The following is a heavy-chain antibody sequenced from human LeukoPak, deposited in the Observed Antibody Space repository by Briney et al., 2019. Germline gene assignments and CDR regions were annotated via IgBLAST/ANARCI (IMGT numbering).Heavy chain of an antibody. V-gene: IGHV4-59*08. D-gene: IGHD3-3*01. J-gene: IGHJ4*02. CDR1: GGSISTYY. Sequence: KPSETLSLTCTLSGGSISTYYWSWIRQPPGKRLEWIGCSYYSGSTVPHPSLKSRVTISVDTSKNQFSLRLRSVTAADTAVYYCARHGGSGSLDSWGQGTLVTVST. CDR3: ARHGGSGSLDS. CDR2: SYYSGST.